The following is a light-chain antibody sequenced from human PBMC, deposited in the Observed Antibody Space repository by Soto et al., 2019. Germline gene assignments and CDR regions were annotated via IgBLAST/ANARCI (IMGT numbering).Light chain of an antibody. CDR3: QSYDSSLSAWV. V-gene: IGLV1-40*01. J-gene: IGLJ3*02. Sequence: QSVLTQPPSVSGAPGQTVTISCTGSTSNIGTHWPVHWFQQLPGTAPKLLIYDNTNRPSGVPDRFSGSKSGTSASLAITGLQAEDEADYYCQSYDSSLSAWVFGGGTKLTVL. CDR2: DNT. CDR1: TSNIGTHWP.